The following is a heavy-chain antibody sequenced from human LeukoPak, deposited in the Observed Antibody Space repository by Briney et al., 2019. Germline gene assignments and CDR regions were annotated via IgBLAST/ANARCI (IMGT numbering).Heavy chain of an antibody. Sequence: SETLSLTCTVCGGSISSYYWSWIRQPPGKGLEWIGYIYYSGSTNYNPALKSRVTISVDTSKNQFSLKLSSVTAADTAVYYCARVYYDFWSGPGNWFDPWGQGTLVTVSS. CDR3: ARVYYDFWSGPGNWFDP. V-gene: IGHV4-59*01. J-gene: IGHJ5*02. CDR1: GGSISSYY. CDR2: IYYSGST. D-gene: IGHD3-3*01.